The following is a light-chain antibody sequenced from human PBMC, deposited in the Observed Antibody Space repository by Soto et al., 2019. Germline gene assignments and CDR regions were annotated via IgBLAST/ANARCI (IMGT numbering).Light chain of an antibody. Sequence: QSALSQPASVSGSPGQSITISCTGTSSDVGANEYVAWYQQHPDKAPKLMIYDVNNRPSGVSNRFSGSKSGNTASLTISGLQADDEADYYCSSYTTRYTLVFGGGTKLTVL. CDR3: SSYTTRYTLV. V-gene: IGLV2-14*01. CDR2: DVN. CDR1: SSDVGANEY. J-gene: IGLJ2*01.